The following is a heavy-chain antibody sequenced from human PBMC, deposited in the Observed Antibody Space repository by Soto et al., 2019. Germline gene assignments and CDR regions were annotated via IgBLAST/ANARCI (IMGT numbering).Heavy chain of an antibody. CDR3: ARESVDYDFWSGPLIDY. CDR1: GYTFTSYA. V-gene: IGHV1-3*01. CDR2: INVGNGNT. Sequence: QVPLVQSGAEVKKPGASVKVSCKASGYTFTSYAMHWVRQAPGQRLEWMGWINVGNGNTKYSQKFQGRVTITRDTSASTAYMELSSLRSEDTAVYYCARESVDYDFWSGPLIDYWGQGTLVTVSS. J-gene: IGHJ4*02. D-gene: IGHD3-3*01.